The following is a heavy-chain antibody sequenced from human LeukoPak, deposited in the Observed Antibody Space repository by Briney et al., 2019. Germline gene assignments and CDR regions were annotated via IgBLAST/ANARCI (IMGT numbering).Heavy chain of an antibody. Sequence: GGSQRLSCAASGFTFSSSGMHWVRQAPGRGLEWVALISYEGTNEYYADSVRGRFTISRDNSKNTVYLQMNSLRAEDTAVYYCAKDLSYGYGFEHWGQGTLVTVSS. CDR2: ISYEGTNE. D-gene: IGHD5-18*01. CDR3: AKDLSYGYGFEH. J-gene: IGHJ4*02. CDR1: GFTFSSSG. V-gene: IGHV3-30*18.